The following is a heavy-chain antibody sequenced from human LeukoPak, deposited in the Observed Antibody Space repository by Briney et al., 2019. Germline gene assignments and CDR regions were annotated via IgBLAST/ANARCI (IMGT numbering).Heavy chain of an antibody. CDR3: ARGARLTGYYRY. Sequence: SETLSLTCTVSGGSISGYYWSWIRQPPGKGLEWIGYIYYSGSINYNPSLKSRVTISVDTSNNQFSLKLSSVTAADTAVYYCARGARLTGYYRYWGQGTLVTVSS. V-gene: IGHV4-59*08. D-gene: IGHD3-9*01. CDR1: GGSISGYY. J-gene: IGHJ4*02. CDR2: IYYSGSI.